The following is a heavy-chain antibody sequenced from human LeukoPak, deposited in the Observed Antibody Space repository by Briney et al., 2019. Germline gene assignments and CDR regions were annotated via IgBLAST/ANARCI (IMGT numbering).Heavy chain of an antibody. Sequence: PGGSLRLSCAASGFSFTSYGMHWVRQAPGKGLEWVAVIWYDGTNKYYADSVKGRFTISRDTSNNTLYLQMNSLGAEDTAVYYCARVSESGNSDYWGQGTLVTVSS. CDR2: IWYDGTNK. CDR1: GFSFTSYG. J-gene: IGHJ4*02. CDR3: ARVSESGNSDY. V-gene: IGHV3-33*01. D-gene: IGHD4-23*01.